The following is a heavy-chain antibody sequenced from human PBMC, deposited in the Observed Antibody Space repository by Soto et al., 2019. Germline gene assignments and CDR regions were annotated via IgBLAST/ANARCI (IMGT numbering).Heavy chain of an antibody. J-gene: IGHJ6*03. CDR2: IIPILGIA. D-gene: IGHD2-15*01. CDR1: GGTLSSYT. CDR3: ARVSDCSGGSCPNYYYYMDV. V-gene: IGHV1-69*02. Sequence: GASVKVSCKASGGTLSSYTISWVRQAPGQGLEWMGRIIPILGIANYAQKFQGRVTITADKSTSTAYMELSSLRSEDTAVYYCARVSDCSGGSCPNYYYYMDVWGKGTTVTVSS.